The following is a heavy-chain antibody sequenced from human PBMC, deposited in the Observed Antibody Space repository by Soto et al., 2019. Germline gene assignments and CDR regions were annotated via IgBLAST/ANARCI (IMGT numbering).Heavy chain of an antibody. Sequence: SVKVSCKASGGTFSRYTINWVRQAPGQGLEWMGVITPMFGNTNYAQKFQGRVTMTRDASTSTGYMELSSLRSEDTAVYYCARSTAMVTADYWGQGTLVTVSS. CDR1: GGTFSRYT. D-gene: IGHD5-18*01. CDR3: ARSTAMVTADY. CDR2: ITPMFGNT. J-gene: IGHJ4*02. V-gene: IGHV1-69*05.